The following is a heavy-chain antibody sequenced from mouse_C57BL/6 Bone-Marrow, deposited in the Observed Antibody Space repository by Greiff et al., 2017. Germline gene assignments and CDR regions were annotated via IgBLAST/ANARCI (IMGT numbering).Heavy chain of an antibody. CDR2: IRNKANNHAT. J-gene: IGHJ3*01. V-gene: IGHV6-6*01. CDR1: GFTFSDAW. CDR3: TDWDGAY. D-gene: IGHD4-1*01. Sequence: EVKLMESGGGLVQPGGSMKLSCAASGFTFSDAWMDWVRQSPEKGLEWVAEIRNKANNHATYYAESVKGRFTISRDDSKSSVYLQMNSVRAEDTGIYYCTDWDGAYWGQGTLVTVSA.